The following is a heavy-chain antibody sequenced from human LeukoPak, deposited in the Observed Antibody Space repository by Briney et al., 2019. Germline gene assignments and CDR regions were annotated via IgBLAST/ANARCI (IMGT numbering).Heavy chain of an antibody. D-gene: IGHD2-15*01. J-gene: IGHJ5*02. Sequence: GGSLRLSCATSGFTFSTYGMHWVRQAPGKGLEWVAFTRYDGSNKYYADSVKGRFTISRDNAKKSVYLQMNSLRAEDTAVYYCARGALDAATPFDPWGQGTLVTVSS. CDR2: TRYDGSNK. CDR3: ARGALDAATPFDP. CDR1: GFTFSTYG. V-gene: IGHV3-30*02.